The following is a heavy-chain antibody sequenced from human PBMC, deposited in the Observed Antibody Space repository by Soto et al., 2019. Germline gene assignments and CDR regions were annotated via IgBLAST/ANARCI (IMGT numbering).Heavy chain of an antibody. Sequence: PGGSLRLSCAASGFTFSSYAMSWVRQAPGKGLEWVSAISGSGGSTYYADSVKGRFTISRDNSKNTLYLQMNSLRAEDTAVYYCAKGQAADDYYYYYGMDVWGQGTTVTVSS. CDR3: AKGQAADDYYYYYGMDV. D-gene: IGHD2-15*01. V-gene: IGHV3-23*01. CDR2: ISGSGGST. CDR1: GFTFSSYA. J-gene: IGHJ6*02.